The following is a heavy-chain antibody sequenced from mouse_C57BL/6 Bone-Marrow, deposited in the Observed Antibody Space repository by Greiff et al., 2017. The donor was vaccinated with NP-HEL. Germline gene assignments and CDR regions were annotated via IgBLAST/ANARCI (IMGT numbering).Heavy chain of an antibody. Sequence: EVQRVESGGDLVKPGGSLKLSCAASGFTFSSYGMSWVRQTPDKRLEWVATISSGGSYTYYPDSVKGRFTISRDNAKNTLYLQMSSLKSEDTAMYYCARPLYGRGSYYAMDYWGQGTSVTVSS. V-gene: IGHV5-6*01. CDR1: GFTFSSYG. CDR2: ISSGGSYT. D-gene: IGHD1-1*02. J-gene: IGHJ4*01. CDR3: ARPLYGRGSYYAMDY.